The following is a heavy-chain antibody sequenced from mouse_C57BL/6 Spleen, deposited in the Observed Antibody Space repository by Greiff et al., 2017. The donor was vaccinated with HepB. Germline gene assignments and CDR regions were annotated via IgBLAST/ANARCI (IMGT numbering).Heavy chain of an antibody. CDR3: ARRDYGSSSDWYFDV. D-gene: IGHD1-1*01. J-gene: IGHJ1*03. Sequence: QVQLKESGAELVKPGASVKISCKASGYAFSSYWMNWVKQRPGKGLEWIGQIYPGDGDTNYNGKFKGKATLTADKSSSTAYMQLSSLTSEDSAVYFCARRDYGSSSDWYFDVWGTGTTVTVSS. CDR2: IYPGDGDT. V-gene: IGHV1-80*01. CDR1: GYAFSSYW.